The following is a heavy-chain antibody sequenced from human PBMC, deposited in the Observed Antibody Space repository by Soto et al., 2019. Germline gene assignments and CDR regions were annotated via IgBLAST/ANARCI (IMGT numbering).Heavy chain of an antibody. J-gene: IGHJ5*02. Sequence: SETLSLTCTVSGGSISSYYWSWIRQPPGKGLEWIGYIYYSGSTNYNPSIKSRVTISVDTSKNQFSLKLSSVTAADTAVYYCARDVGYCSRTTCYEGWFDPWGQGTLVTVSS. D-gene: IGHD2-2*01. CDR2: IYYSGST. CDR3: ARDVGYCSRTTCYEGWFDP. V-gene: IGHV4-59*01. CDR1: GGSISSYY.